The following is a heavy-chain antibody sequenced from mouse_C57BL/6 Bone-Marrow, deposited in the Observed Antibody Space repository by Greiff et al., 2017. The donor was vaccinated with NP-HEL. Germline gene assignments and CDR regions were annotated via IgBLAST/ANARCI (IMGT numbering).Heavy chain of an antibody. D-gene: IGHD2-5*01. CDR1: GFTFSSYA. Sequence: EVQLVESGGGLVKPGGSLKLSCAASGFTFSSYAMSWVRQTPEKRLEWVATISDGGSYTYYPDNVKGRFTISRDNAKNNMYLQMSHLKSEDTAMYYCARDQSSLYYSNYEGNMVEYWGQGTSVTVSS. CDR2: ISDGGSYT. CDR3: ARDQSSLYYSNYEGNMVEY. V-gene: IGHV5-4*01. J-gene: IGHJ4*01.